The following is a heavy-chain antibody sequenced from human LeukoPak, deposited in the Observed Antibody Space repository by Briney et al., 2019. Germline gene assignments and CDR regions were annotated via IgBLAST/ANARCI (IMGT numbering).Heavy chain of an antibody. CDR2: INTDGRIT. CDR3: TRDGGSFCDFDY. D-gene: IGHD1-26*01. J-gene: IGHJ4*02. CDR1: GFSFRYFA. Sequence: GGSLGLSCVGSGFSFRYFAIHWVRQAPGRGLEYVSVINTDGRITYYADSVKGRFTISRDNSKNTVYLQMGSLRGDDMAVYYCTRDGGSFCDFDYWGQGALVTVSS. V-gene: IGHV3-64*02.